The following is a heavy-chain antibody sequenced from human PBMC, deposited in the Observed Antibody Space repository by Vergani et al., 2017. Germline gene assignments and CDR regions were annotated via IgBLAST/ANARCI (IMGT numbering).Heavy chain of an antibody. Sequence: QVQLVESGGGLVKPGGSLRLSCAASGFTFSDYYMSWIRQAPGKGLEWVSYISSSSSYTNYADSVKGRFTISRDNAKNSLYLQMNSLRAEDTAVYYCARGHCSGGSCPRYFDYWGQGTLVTVSS. D-gene: IGHD2-15*01. CDR3: ARGHCSGGSCPRYFDY. V-gene: IGHV3-11*06. CDR1: GFTFSDYY. J-gene: IGHJ4*02. CDR2: ISSSSSYT.